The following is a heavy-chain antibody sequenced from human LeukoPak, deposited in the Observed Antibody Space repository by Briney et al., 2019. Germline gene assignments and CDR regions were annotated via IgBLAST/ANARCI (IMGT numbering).Heavy chain of an antibody. D-gene: IGHD3-9*01. CDR2: IIPIFGTA. Sequence: SVKVYCKASGGTFSSYAISWVRQAPGQGLEWMGGIIPIFGTANYAQKFQGRVTITADKSTSTAYMELSSLRSEDTAVYYCARGSPYYDILTGYYPPAPLDYWGQGTLVTVSS. J-gene: IGHJ4*02. V-gene: IGHV1-69*06. CDR1: GGTFSSYA. CDR3: ARGSPYYDILTGYYPPAPLDY.